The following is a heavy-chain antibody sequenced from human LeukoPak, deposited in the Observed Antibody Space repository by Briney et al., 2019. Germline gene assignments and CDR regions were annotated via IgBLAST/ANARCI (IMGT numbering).Heavy chain of an antibody. CDR2: ISSSASTT. Sequence: GGSLRLSCAASGFTFSGYEMNWVRQAPGEGLEWVSYISSSASTTYYADSVKGRFTISRDNAKNSLYLQMDSLRVEDTAVYYCARRWGHFDYWGQGTLVTVSS. D-gene: IGHD7-27*01. J-gene: IGHJ4*02. V-gene: IGHV3-48*03. CDR3: ARRWGHFDY. CDR1: GFTFSGYE.